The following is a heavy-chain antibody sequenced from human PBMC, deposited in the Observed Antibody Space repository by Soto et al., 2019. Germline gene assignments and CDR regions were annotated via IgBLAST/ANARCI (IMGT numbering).Heavy chain of an antibody. D-gene: IGHD3-22*01. CDR1: GFTLENSA. V-gene: IGHV1-58*02. CDR2: IVVGTGST. Sequence: SVKVSCKASGFTLENSAIQWVRQARGHRLEWKGWIVVGTGSTYYADSVKGRFTISRDNSKNTVYLQMKSLRAEDTAVYYCARHYYDSSGFYHYFDHWGQGTLVTVSS. CDR3: ARHYYDSSGFYHYFDH. J-gene: IGHJ4*02.